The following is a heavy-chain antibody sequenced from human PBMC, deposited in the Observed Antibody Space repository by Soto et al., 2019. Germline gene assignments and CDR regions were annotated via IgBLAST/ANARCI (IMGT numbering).Heavy chain of an antibody. CDR2: ISGSGGST. Sequence: QSGGSLRLTCAASGFTFSSYAMSWVRQAPGKGLEWVSAISGSGGSTYYADSVKGRFTISRDNSKNTLYLQMNSLRAEDTAVYYCAKASSSHPRYYYYYGMDVWGQGTTVTVSS. J-gene: IGHJ6*02. D-gene: IGHD6-13*01. CDR3: AKASSSHPRYYYYYGMDV. V-gene: IGHV3-23*01. CDR1: GFTFSSYA.